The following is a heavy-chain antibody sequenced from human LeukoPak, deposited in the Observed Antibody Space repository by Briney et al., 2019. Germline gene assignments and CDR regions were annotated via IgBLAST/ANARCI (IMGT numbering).Heavy chain of an antibody. J-gene: IGHJ4*02. Sequence: GESLKISCMTSGYSFTSNWSGWVRQMPGKGLEWMGIIYPGDSDTRNNPSFQGPVTISAETSITTTYLHWSSLKASDTAMYYCARKDCRFCGADSWGQGTLVTVSS. D-gene: IGHD2-21*01. CDR1: GYSFTSNW. CDR2: IYPGDSDT. V-gene: IGHV5-51*01. CDR3: ARKDCRFCGADS.